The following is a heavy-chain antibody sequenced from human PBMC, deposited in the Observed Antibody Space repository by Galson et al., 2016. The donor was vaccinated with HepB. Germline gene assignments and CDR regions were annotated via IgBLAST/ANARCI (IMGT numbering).Heavy chain of an antibody. V-gene: IGHV4-39*01. CDR3: ARWAGGYEYYYGMDV. Sequence: SETLSLTCTVSGGSIITSNYYWGWIRQPPGKGLEWIGNIYYTGSTYYNPSLTSRITMSVDTSKNQFSLELSSVTAADTAVYYCARWAGGYEYYYGMDVWGHGTTVTVSS. J-gene: IGHJ6*02. D-gene: IGHD3-10*01. CDR2: IYYTGST. CDR1: GGSIITSNYY.